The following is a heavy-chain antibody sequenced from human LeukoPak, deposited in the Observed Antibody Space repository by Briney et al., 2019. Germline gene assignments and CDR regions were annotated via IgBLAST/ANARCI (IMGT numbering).Heavy chain of an antibody. Sequence: SETLSLTCTVSGGSISNYYWSWIRQPAGKGLEWIGRIYTSGSTNYNPSLKSRVTMSVDTSKNQFSLKLSSVTAADTAVYYCARDPRPQYYYGSGSYYNEGFDYWGQGTLVTVSS. D-gene: IGHD3-10*01. V-gene: IGHV4-4*07. CDR3: ARDPRPQYYYGSGSYYNEGFDY. CDR1: GGSISNYY. J-gene: IGHJ4*02. CDR2: IYTSGST.